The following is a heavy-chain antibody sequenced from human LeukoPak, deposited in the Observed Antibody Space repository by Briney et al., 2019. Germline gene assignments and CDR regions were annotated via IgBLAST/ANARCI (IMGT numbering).Heavy chain of an antibody. J-gene: IGHJ3*02. V-gene: IGHV3-23*01. D-gene: IGHD5-18*01. CDR3: ARDRGYSTFDM. CDR2: ISGRGGST. Sequence: PGGSLRLSCAASGFTFSSYAMTWVRQDPGKGLEWISTISGRGGSTYYADSVKGRFTISRDNSKTTLYLQMNSLRAEDTAVYYCARDRGYSTFDMWGQGTMVTVSS. CDR1: GFTFSSYA.